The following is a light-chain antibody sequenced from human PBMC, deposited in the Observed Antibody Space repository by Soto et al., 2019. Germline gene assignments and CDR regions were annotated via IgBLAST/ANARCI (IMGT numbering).Light chain of an antibody. CDR2: GAS. V-gene: IGKV3-15*01. CDR1: QSVNVN. Sequence: EVMLTQSPATLSLSPGERATLSCRASQSVNVNLAWHQQKPGQAPRLLIYGASTRAAGVPARFTGSGSGTEFTLTISSLQSDDFVVYYCQQYNHWPPYTFGQGTKLEIK. CDR3: QQYNHWPPYT. J-gene: IGKJ2*01.